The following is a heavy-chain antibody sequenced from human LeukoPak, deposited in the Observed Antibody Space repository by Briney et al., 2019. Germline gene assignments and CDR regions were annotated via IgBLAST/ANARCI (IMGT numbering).Heavy chain of an antibody. Sequence: SETLSLTCAVYGGSFSGYYWSWIRQPLGKGLEWIGEINHSGSTNYNPSLKSRVTISVDTSKNQFSLKLSSVTAADTAVYYCARRERYSSSLYYLDYWGQETLVTVSS. CDR2: INHSGST. V-gene: IGHV4-34*01. D-gene: IGHD6-13*01. CDR3: ARRERYSSSLYYLDY. J-gene: IGHJ4*02. CDR1: GGSFSGYY.